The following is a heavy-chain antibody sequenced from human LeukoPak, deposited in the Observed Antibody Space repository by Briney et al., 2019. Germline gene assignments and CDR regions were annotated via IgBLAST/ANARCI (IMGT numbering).Heavy chain of an antibody. V-gene: IGHV4-59*12. CDR2: IHYSGST. D-gene: IGHD2-15*01. CDR1: GGSISSYY. J-gene: IGHJ4*02. CDR3: ARDCSGGTCYLGVLDY. Sequence: SETLSLTCTVFGGSISSYYWSWIRQPPGKGLEWIGYIHYSGSTNYNPSLKSRVTISVDTSKNQFSLKVSSVTAADTAVYYCARDCSGGTCYLGVLDYWGQGIQVTVSS.